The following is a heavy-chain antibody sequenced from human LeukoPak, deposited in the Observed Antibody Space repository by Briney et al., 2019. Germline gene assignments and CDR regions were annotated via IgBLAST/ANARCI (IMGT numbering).Heavy chain of an antibody. J-gene: IGHJ4*02. CDR1: GFTFSDYY. Sequence: GGSLGLSCAAPGFTFSDYYMSLIRQAPGKGLKWVSYISSSGSTIYYADSVKGRFTISRDNAKNSLYLQMNSLRAEDTAVYYCARVGDSSGYYFSYWGQGTLVTVSS. CDR3: ARVGDSSGYYFSY. D-gene: IGHD3-22*01. CDR2: ISSSGSTI. V-gene: IGHV3-11*01.